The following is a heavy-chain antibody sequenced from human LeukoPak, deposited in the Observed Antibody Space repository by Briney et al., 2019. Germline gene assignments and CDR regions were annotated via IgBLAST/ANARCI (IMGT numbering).Heavy chain of an antibody. V-gene: IGHV1-18*01. J-gene: IGHJ4*02. CDR3: ARGAGSGSNLVYFDY. Sequence: GASVKVSFTASGYTFNSYGISWVRQAPGQGLEWMGWISAYNGNTNYAQKVQGRVTMTTDTTTSTAYMELRSLRSDDTAVYYCARGAGSGSNLVYFDYWGQGTLVTVSS. CDR1: GYTFNSYG. CDR2: ISAYNGNT. D-gene: IGHD3-10*01.